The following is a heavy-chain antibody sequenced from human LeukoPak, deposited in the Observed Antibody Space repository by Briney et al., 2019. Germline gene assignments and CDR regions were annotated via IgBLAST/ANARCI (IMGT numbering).Heavy chain of an antibody. D-gene: IGHD6-19*01. CDR1: GLTFSRFV. J-gene: IGHJ4*02. CDR3: ASWQGYNSGWYGVDY. Sequence: GGSLRPSCAVSGLTFSRFVMNWVRQAPGKGLEWVSAISGSGGSTYYADSVKGRFTISRDNSKNTLYLQMNSVRAEDTAVYYCASWQGYNSGWYGVDYWGQGTLVTVSS. CDR2: ISGSGGST. V-gene: IGHV3-23*01.